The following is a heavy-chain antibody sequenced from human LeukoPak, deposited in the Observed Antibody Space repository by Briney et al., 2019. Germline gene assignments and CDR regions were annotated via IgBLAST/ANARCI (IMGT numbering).Heavy chain of an antibody. CDR2: INHSGRT. CDR1: VGSFSGYY. CDR3: ARGYYGSGSHCCHMDV. Sequence: SETLSLTCAVYVGSFSGYYWSWIRQPPGKVLEWIGEINHSGRTNYNSSLKSRVTISVDTSKNQFSLKLSSVTAADTAVYYCARGYYGSGSHCCHMDVWGKGATITVS. J-gene: IGHJ6*03. V-gene: IGHV4-34*01. D-gene: IGHD3-10*01.